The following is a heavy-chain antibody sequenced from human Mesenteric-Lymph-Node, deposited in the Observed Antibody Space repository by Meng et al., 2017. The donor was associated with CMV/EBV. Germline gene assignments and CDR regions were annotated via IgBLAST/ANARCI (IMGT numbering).Heavy chain of an antibody. D-gene: IGHD2-8*01. CDR2: INSDGSTI. Sequence: GESLKISCAASGFTFSTYWMHWVRQAPGKGLVWVSRINSDGSTISYADSVKGRFTVSRDNAKNTLFLQMNSLTVEDTAVYYCSRGVYYFDYWGQGTLVTVSS. V-gene: IGHV3-74*01. J-gene: IGHJ4*02. CDR1: GFTFSTYW. CDR3: SRGVYYFDY.